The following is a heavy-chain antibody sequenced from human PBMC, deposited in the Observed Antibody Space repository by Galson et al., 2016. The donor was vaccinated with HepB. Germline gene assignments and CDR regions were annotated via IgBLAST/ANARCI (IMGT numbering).Heavy chain of an antibody. J-gene: IGHJ4*02. CDR1: GFSLSTSGMC. Sequence: PALVKPTQTLTLTCTFSGFSLSTSGMCVSWIRQPPGKALEWLALIDWDDDKYYSTSLKTRLTISKDTSKNQVVLTMTNMDPVDTATYYCARTPPPAGYSSSWYYFDYWGQGTLVTGSP. V-gene: IGHV2-70*01. D-gene: IGHD6-13*01. CDR3: ARTPPPAGYSSSWYYFDY. CDR2: IDWDDDK.